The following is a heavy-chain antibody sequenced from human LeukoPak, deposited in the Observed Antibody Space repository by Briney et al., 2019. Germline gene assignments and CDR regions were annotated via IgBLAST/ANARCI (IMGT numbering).Heavy chain of an antibody. Sequence: SEALPLTCTVSGGSISSYYWSWIRQPAGKGLEWIGRIYTSGSTNYNPSLKSRVTMSVDTSKNQFSLKLSSVTAADTAVYYCARIDSSGGGAFDIWGQGPMVTVSS. D-gene: IGHD3-16*01. J-gene: IGHJ3*02. CDR2: IYTSGST. CDR3: ARIDSSGGGAFDI. V-gene: IGHV4-4*07. CDR1: GGSISSYY.